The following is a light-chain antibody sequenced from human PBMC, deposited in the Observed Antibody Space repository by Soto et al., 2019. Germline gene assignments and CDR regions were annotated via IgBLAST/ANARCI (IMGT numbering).Light chain of an antibody. J-gene: IGKJ1*01. CDR3: QQYAGSPRT. V-gene: IGKV3-11*01. CDR1: QTINNN. Sequence: MTQAPATLSVSPGERATLSCRASQTINNNVAWYQLKPGQAPRLLIYDASNRATGIPARFSGSGSGTDFTLTISSLEPEDFAVYFCQQYAGSPRTFGQGTKVDIK. CDR2: DAS.